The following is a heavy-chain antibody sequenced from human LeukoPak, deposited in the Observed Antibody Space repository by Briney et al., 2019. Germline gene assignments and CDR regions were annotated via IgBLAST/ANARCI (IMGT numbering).Heavy chain of an antibody. CDR1: GYTFTGYY. V-gene: IGHV1-2*02. CDR2: INPNSGGT. CDR3: ARDPVGYYDSSGPSEYFQH. Sequence: ASVKVSCKASGYTFTGYYMHWVRQAPGQGLEWMVWINPNSGGTNYAQKFQGRVTMTRDTSISTAYMELSRLRSDDTAVYYCARDPVGYYDSSGPSEYFQHWGQGTLVTVSS. J-gene: IGHJ1*01. D-gene: IGHD3-22*01.